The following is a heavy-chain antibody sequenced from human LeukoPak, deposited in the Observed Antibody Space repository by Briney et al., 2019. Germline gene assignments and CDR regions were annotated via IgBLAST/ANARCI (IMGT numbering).Heavy chain of an antibody. CDR1: GGSFSGYY. J-gene: IGHJ6*03. Sequence: SETLSLTCAVYGGSFSGYYWSWIRQPPGKGLEWTGEINHSGSTNYNPSLKGRVTISVDTSKNQFSLKLSSVTAADTAVYYCARLLSAIAPYYYYYYMDVWGKGTTVTVSS. V-gene: IGHV4-34*01. CDR2: INHSGST. D-gene: IGHD2/OR15-2a*01. CDR3: ARLLSAIAPYYYYYYMDV.